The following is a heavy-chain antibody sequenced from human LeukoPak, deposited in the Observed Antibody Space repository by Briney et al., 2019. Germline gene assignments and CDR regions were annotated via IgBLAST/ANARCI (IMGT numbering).Heavy chain of an antibody. CDR3: ARVVTSPRRAFDI. CDR1: GGSISSSSYY. Sequence: SETLSLTCTVSGGSISSSSYYWGWIRQPPGKGLEWIGSIYYSGSTYYNPSLKSRVTISVDTSKNQFSLKLSSVTAADTAVYYCARVVTSPRRAFDIWGQGTMVTVSS. CDR2: IYYSGST. V-gene: IGHV4-39*07. D-gene: IGHD1-14*01. J-gene: IGHJ3*02.